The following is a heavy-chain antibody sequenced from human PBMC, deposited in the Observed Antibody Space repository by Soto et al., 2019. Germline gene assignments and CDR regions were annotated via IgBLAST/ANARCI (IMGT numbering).Heavy chain of an antibody. CDR1: GYSFTTYW. J-gene: IGHJ4*02. CDR3: ARHDAYSSSDF. CDR2: IYPGDSDS. Sequence: GESLKISCKASGYSFTTYWIGWLRQMPGKGLEWMGIIYPGDSDSRYSPSFQGQVSISADKSINTAYLQWSSLKASDTAMYYCARHDAYSSSDFWGQGTLVTVSS. D-gene: IGHD6-19*01. V-gene: IGHV5-51*01.